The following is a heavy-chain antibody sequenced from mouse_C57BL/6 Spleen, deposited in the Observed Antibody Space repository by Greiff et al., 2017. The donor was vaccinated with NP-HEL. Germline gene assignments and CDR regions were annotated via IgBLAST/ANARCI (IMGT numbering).Heavy chain of an antibody. D-gene: IGHD1-1*01. J-gene: IGHJ3*01. CDR2: IDPANGNT. CDR3: ARPFYYGSPWFAY. CDR1: GFNIKNTY. V-gene: IGHV14-3*01. Sequence: VQLKQSVAELVRPGASVKLSCTASGFNIKNTYMHWVKQRPEQGLEWIGRIDPANGNTKYAPKFQGKATITADTSPNTAYLQLSSLTSEDNAIYYCARPFYYGSPWFAYWGQGTLVTVSA.